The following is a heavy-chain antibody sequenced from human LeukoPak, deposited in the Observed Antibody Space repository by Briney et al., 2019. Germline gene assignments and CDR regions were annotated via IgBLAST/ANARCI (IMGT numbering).Heavy chain of an antibody. Sequence: GGSLGLSCAASGFTFSSYWMSWVRQAPGKGLEWVANIKQDGSEKYYVDSVKGRFTISRDNAKNSLYLQMNSLRAEDTAVYYCARRYYDFWSGYYTWFDYWGQGTLVTVSS. J-gene: IGHJ5*01. D-gene: IGHD3-3*01. CDR2: IKQDGSEK. V-gene: IGHV3-7*01. CDR1: GFTFSSYW. CDR3: ARRYYDFWSGYYTWFDY.